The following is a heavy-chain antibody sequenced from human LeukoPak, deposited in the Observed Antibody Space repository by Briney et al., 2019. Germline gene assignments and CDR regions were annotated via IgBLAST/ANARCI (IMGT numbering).Heavy chain of an antibody. D-gene: IGHD3-3*01. Sequence: PSETLSLTCTVSGGSISSYYWSWIRQPPGKGLEWIGYIYYSGSTNYNPSLKSRVTISVDTSKNQFSLKLSSVTAADTAVYYCARTYYDFWSGYYILFDYWGQGTLVTVSS. V-gene: IGHV4-59*01. CDR2: IYYSGST. CDR1: GGSISSYY. J-gene: IGHJ4*02. CDR3: ARTYYDFWSGYYILFDY.